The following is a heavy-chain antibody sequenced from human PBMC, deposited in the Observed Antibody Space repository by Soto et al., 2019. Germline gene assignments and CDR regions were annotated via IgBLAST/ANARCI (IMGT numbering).Heavy chain of an antibody. CDR3: ARGRIIVAGGFDP. J-gene: IGHJ5*02. Sequence: HVQLVQSGAEVKKPGASVKVSCKASGYTFTSYDIIWVRQATGQGLEWMGWMNPSTGNTDSAEKFQGRLTMTRNTSISTVYMELSSLSFEDTAVYYSARGRIIVAGGFDPWGQGTLVSVSS. CDR1: GYTFTSYD. V-gene: IGHV1-8*01. D-gene: IGHD6-19*01. CDR2: MNPSTGNT.